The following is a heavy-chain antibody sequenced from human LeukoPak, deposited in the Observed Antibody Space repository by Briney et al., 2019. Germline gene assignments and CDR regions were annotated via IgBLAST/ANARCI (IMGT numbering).Heavy chain of an antibody. Sequence: SETLSLTCTVSGGSISSYYWSWTRQPAGKGLEWIGRIYTSGSTNYNPSLKSRVTMSVDTSKNQFSLKLSSVTAADTAVYYCARDRWSSSWASDAFDIWGQGTMVTVSS. CDR2: IYTSGST. J-gene: IGHJ3*02. V-gene: IGHV4-4*07. CDR1: GGSISSYY. CDR3: ARDRWSSSWASDAFDI. D-gene: IGHD6-13*01.